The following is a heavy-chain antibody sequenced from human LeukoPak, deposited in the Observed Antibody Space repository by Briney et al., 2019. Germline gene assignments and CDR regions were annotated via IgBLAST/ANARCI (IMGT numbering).Heavy chain of an antibody. V-gene: IGHV4-34*01. CDR2: INHSEAT. CDR1: GGSFSGYY. J-gene: IGHJ1*01. D-gene: IGHD2-15*01. CDR3: AREAQYCRGGSSYGGYFQH. Sequence: SETLSLTCAVYGGSFSGYYWSWIRQSPGKGLEWIGEINHSEATDYNPSFKSRVTISVDTSKNQFSLKLSSVTAADTAVYYCAREAQYCRGGSSYGGYFQHWGQGTLVTVSS.